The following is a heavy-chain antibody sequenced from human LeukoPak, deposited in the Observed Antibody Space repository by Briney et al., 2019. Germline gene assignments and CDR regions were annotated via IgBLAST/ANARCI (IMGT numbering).Heavy chain of an antibody. D-gene: IGHD3-10*01. CDR3: ARQVKTYYGSGSFDY. J-gene: IGHJ4*02. Sequence: SETLSLTCTVSGGSISSYYWSWIRQPPGKGLEWVGYIYYSGSTNYNPSLKSRVTISVDTSKNQFSLKLSSVTAADTAVYYCARQVKTYYGSGSFDYWGQGTLVTVSS. CDR1: GGSISSYY. CDR2: IYYSGST. V-gene: IGHV4-59*08.